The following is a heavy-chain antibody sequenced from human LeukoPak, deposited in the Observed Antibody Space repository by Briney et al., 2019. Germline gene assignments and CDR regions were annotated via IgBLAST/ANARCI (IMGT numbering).Heavy chain of an antibody. CDR2: ISSSSSSYI. CDR3: ATYRQVLLPFES. CDR1: GFTFNIYN. J-gene: IGHJ4*02. V-gene: IGHV3-21*04. Sequence: PGGSLRLSCAASGFTFNIYNMNWVRQAPGKGLEWVSSISSSSSSYIYYADSVKGRFTISRDNARNSLYLQMDSLRAEDTAIYYCATYRQVLLPFESWGQGTLVTVSS. D-gene: IGHD2-8*02.